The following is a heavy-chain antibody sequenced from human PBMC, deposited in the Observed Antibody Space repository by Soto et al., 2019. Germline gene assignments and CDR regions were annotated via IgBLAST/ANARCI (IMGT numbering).Heavy chain of an antibody. Sequence: ASVKVSCKASGYTFTSYGISWVRQAPGQGLEWMGWISAYNGNTNYAQKLQGRVTMTTDTSTSTAYMELRSLRSDDTAVYYCARDVVMACYGDYHRELDYWGQGTLVTVAS. CDR3: ARDVVMACYGDYHRELDY. J-gene: IGHJ4*02. V-gene: IGHV1-18*01. CDR2: ISAYNGNT. D-gene: IGHD4-17*01. CDR1: GYTFTSYG.